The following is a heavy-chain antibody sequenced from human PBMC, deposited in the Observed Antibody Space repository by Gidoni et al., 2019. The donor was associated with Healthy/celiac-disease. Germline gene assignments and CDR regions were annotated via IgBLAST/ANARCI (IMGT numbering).Heavy chain of an antibody. CDR2: IRSSSSYI. CDR1: GMTCGSCG. V-gene: IGHV3-21*01. J-gene: IGHJ6*02. D-gene: IGHD2-2*01. CDR3: AIDIWYQLLSRAGGPFYYYYGMDV. Sequence: EVQLVESGGGLVKPGGSRRLSCAAAGMTCGSCGMHWVRGAPGTGLEWVSSIRSSSSYIYYADSVKGRFTISRNNAKNSLYLQMKSLRAEDTAVYSCAIDIWYQLLSRAGGPFYYYYGMDVWGQGTTVTVSS.